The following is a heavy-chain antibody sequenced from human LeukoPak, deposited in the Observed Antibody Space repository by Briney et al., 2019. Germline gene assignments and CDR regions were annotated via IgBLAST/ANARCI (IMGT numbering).Heavy chain of an antibody. D-gene: IGHD3-3*01. CDR1: GFTFSSYA. CDR2: ISGSGGST. V-gene: IGHV3-23*01. CDR3: ARARDYDFWSGYYQNFDY. Sequence: GGSLRLSCAASGFTFSSYAMSWVRQAPGKGLEWGSAISGSGGSTYYADSVKGRFTISRDNSKNTLYLQMNSLRAEDTAVYYCARARDYDFWSGYYQNFDYWGQGTLVTVSS. J-gene: IGHJ4*02.